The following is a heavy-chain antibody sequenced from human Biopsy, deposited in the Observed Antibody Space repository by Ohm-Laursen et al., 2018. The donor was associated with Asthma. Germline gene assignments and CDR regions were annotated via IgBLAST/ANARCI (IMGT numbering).Heavy chain of an antibody. Sequence: SLRLSCSASGFVFRSHAIHWVRQAPGKGLEWVAVISHDGSSIYYADSVKGRFTISRDNSKNTLSLQMNSLTAEDTAVYYCAREGVAGTHIEDWGQGTLVTVSS. V-gene: IGHV3-30*19. CDR3: AREGVAGTHIED. CDR2: ISHDGSSI. CDR1: GFVFRSHA. J-gene: IGHJ4*02. D-gene: IGHD6-19*01.